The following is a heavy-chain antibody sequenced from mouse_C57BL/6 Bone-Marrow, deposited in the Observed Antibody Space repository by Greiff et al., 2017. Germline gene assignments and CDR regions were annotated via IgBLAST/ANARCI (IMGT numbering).Heavy chain of an antibody. CDR1: GFTFSDYG. Sequence: EVHLVESGGGLVQPGGSLKLSCAASGFTFSDYGMHWVRQAPEKGLEWVAYISSGSSTIYYADTVKGRFTISRENAKNTLYLEMSSLRSEDTAMYYCARLFMITTRRTFAYWGQGTLVTVSA. V-gene: IGHV5-17*01. D-gene: IGHD2-4*01. J-gene: IGHJ3*01. CDR3: ARLFMITTRRTFAY. CDR2: ISSGSSTI.